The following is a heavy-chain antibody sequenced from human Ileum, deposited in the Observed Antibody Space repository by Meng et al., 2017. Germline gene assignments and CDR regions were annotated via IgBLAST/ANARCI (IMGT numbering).Heavy chain of an antibody. CDR1: CGSISSYY. V-gene: IGHV4-4*07. CDR2: IYTSGST. D-gene: IGHD4-17*01. CDR3: ARDVVPTVTYYYNWFDP. J-gene: IGHJ5*02. Sequence: QGHLEESGPGRGRPSEPLSRTCTGSCGSISSYYWSRIRQPAGKGLEWIGRIYTSGSTNYNPSLKSRVTMSVDTSKNQFSLKLSSVTAADTAVYYCARDVVPTVTYYYNWFDPWGQGTLVTVSS.